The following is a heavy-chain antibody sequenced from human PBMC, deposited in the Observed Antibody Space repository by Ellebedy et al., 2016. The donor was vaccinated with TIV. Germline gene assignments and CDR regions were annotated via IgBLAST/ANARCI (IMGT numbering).Heavy chain of an antibody. CDR2: IIPIFGTA. D-gene: IGHD2-21*02. CDR1: GGTFSSYA. J-gene: IGHJ4*02. Sequence: AASVKVSCKASGGTFSSYAISWVRQAPGQGLEWMGGIIPIFGTANYAQKFQGRVTITADESTSTAYMELSSLRSEDTAVYYCASGGEGCGGDCYEYYFDYWGQGTLVTVSS. V-gene: IGHV1-69*13. CDR3: ASGGEGCGGDCYEYYFDY.